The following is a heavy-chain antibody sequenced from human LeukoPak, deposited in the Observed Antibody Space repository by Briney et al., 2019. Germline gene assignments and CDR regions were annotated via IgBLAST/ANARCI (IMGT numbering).Heavy chain of an antibody. CDR3: ARARSSGAGATHYFDY. D-gene: IGHD1-26*01. J-gene: IGHJ4*02. CDR1: RDSVSSNSAA. Sequence: SQTLSLTCAISRDSVSSNSAAWNWIRQSPSRGLEWLGRTYYRSKRYNDYAVSVKSRITINPDTSKNQFSLQLNSVTPEDTAVYYCARARSSGAGATHYFDYWGQGTLVTVSS. V-gene: IGHV6-1*01. CDR2: TYYRSKRYN.